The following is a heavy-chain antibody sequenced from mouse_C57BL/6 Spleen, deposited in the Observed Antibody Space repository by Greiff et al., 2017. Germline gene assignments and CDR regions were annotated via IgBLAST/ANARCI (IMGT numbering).Heavy chain of an antibody. CDR1: GFNIKDDY. Sequence: EVQGVESGAELVRPGASVKLSCTASGFNIKDDYMHWVKQRPEQGLEWIGWIDPENGDTEYASKFQGKATITADTSSNTAYLQLSSLTSEDTAVYYCTREVTTRGYYAMDYWGQGTSVTVSS. V-gene: IGHV14-4*01. CDR2: IDPENGDT. D-gene: IGHD2-2*01. CDR3: TREVTTRGYYAMDY. J-gene: IGHJ4*01.